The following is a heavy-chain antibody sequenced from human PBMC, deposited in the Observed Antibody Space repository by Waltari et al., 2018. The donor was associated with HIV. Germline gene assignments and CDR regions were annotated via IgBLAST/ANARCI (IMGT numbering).Heavy chain of an antibody. D-gene: IGHD6-13*01. CDR2: IYTSGST. CDR3: ARVGQQLVRGSNNWFDP. J-gene: IGHJ5*02. CDR1: GGSISRGSYY. V-gene: IGHV4-61*02. Sequence: QVQLQESGPGLVKPSQTLSLTCTVPGGSISRGSYYWSWIRQPAGKGLEWIGRIYTSGSTNYNPSLKSRVTISVDTSKNQFSLKLSSVTAADTAVYYCARVGQQLVRGSNNWFDPWGQGTLVTVSS.